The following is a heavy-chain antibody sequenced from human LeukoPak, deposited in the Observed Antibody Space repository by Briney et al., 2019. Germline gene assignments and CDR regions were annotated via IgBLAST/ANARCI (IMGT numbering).Heavy chain of an antibody. CDR2: ISSSGSTI. D-gene: IGHD5-24*01. J-gene: IGHJ4*02. V-gene: IGHV3-48*03. CDR1: GFIFSSYE. Sequence: GGSLRLSCVASGFIFSSYEINWVRQAPGKGLEWVSYISSSGSTIYYADSVKGRFTISRDNAKNSLYLQMNSLRPEDTAVYYCARFGYNDFDFWGQGTLVTVS. CDR3: ARFGYNDFDF.